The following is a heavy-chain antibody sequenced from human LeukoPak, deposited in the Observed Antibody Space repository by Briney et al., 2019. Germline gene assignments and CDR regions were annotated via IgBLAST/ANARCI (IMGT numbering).Heavy chain of an antibody. CDR2: ISCRGGST. J-gene: IGHJ4*02. CDR1: GFSLSSYP. Sequence: TGGSLRLSCASSGFSLSSYPMSWVHHPPGNGLEWVPAISCRGGSTYYADSVKGRFTSSRDNSKNTLYLQMNSLRAEDTAVYYCARQFTDYYGSGSYLAAFDYWGQGTLVTVSS. D-gene: IGHD3-10*01. V-gene: IGHV3-23*01. CDR3: ARQFTDYYGSGSYLAAFDY.